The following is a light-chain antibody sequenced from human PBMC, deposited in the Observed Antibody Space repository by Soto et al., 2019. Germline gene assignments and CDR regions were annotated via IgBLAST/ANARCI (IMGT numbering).Light chain of an antibody. Sequence: EILLTQSPATLSLSPGERAALSCRASQSVRSLLAWYQQKPGQAPRLLIYAASNRATGIPARFSGSGSGTDFTLTISSLEPEDFAVYYCHQRSYWPPSFGPGTKVDIK. V-gene: IGKV3-11*01. J-gene: IGKJ3*01. CDR1: QSVRSL. CDR3: HQRSYWPPS. CDR2: AAS.